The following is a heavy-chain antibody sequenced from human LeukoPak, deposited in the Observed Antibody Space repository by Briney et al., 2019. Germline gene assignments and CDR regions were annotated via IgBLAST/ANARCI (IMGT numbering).Heavy chain of an antibody. CDR3: AREPQAMVRGTYDY. V-gene: IGHV3-21*01. Sequence: RXSXAXSGFXFSSXSMNWVRQAPGTXLEXXXXISSSSSYIYYADSVKGRFTISRDNAKNSLYLQMNSLRAEDTAVYYCAREPQAMVRGTYDYWGQGTLVTVSS. J-gene: IGHJ4*02. CDR2: ISSSSSYI. CDR1: GFXFSSXS. D-gene: IGHD3-10*01.